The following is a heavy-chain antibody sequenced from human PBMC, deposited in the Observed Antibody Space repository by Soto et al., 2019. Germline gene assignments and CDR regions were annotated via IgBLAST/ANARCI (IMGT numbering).Heavy chain of an antibody. J-gene: IGHJ4*02. V-gene: IGHV4-30-4*01. CDR3: ARVEDCSGGSCYSGVDY. D-gene: IGHD2-15*01. CDR1: GGSISSGDYY. CDR2: IYYSGST. Sequence: QVQLQESGPGLVKPSQTLSLTCTVSGGSISSGDYYWSWIRQSPGKGLEWIGYIYYSGSTYYNPSLKSRVTISVDTSKNQFSLKLSSVTAADTAVYYCARVEDCSGGSCYSGVDYWGQGTLVTVSS.